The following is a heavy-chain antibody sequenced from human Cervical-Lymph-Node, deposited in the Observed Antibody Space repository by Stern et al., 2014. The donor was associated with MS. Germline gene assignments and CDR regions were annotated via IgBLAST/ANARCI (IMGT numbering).Heavy chain of an antibody. D-gene: IGHD1-14*01. V-gene: IGHV5-51*01. J-gene: IGHJ4*02. Sequence: EVQLVESGAELIRPGESLKISCKGSGFKFSIYWIAWVRQMPGKGLEWMGMIHPGDSETSYTPAFQGPVTLSASKSTTTAYMQWSSLNASDTAMYFCARQTTAWASDVWGQGTLVTVSS. CDR3: ARQTTAWASDV. CDR2: IHPGDSET. CDR1: GFKFSIYW.